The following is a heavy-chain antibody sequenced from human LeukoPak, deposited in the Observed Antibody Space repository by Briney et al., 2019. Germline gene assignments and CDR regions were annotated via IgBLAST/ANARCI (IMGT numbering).Heavy chain of an antibody. Sequence: SETLSLTCTVSGGSISSSSYYWGWIRQPPGKGLEWIGSIYCSGSTYYNPSLKSRVTISVDTSKNQFSLKLSSVTAADTAVYHCARHLIGYCSGGSCSAGPYYFDYWGQGTLVTVSS. D-gene: IGHD2-15*01. CDR2: IYCSGST. J-gene: IGHJ4*02. CDR3: ARHLIGYCSGGSCSAGPYYFDY. V-gene: IGHV4-39*01. CDR1: GGSISSSSYY.